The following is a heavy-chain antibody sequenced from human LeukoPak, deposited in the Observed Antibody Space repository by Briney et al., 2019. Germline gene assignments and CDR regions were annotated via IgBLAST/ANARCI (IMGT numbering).Heavy chain of an antibody. V-gene: IGHV1-18*01. CDR1: AYTFTISG. D-gene: IGHD6-6*01. CDR2: ISRDSTNG. Sequence: ASVKVSFKASAYTFTISGLNWLRQAPGQGLEWVGWISRDSTNGKFAQKFQGRVTLTIDTSTSTADMELRSLRSDDTALYYCAISSSVHYYYYMDVWGKGTAVTVSS. J-gene: IGHJ6*03. CDR3: AISSSVHYYYYMDV.